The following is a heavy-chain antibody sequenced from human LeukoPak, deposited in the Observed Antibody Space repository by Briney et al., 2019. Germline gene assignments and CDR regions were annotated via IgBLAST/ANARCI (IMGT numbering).Heavy chain of an antibody. D-gene: IGHD2-2*01. V-gene: IGHV3-21*01. CDR3: ARDREDIVVVPAAMVD. CDR1: GFTFSSYS. Sequence: GGSLRLSRAASGFTFSSYSMNWVRQAPGKGLEWVSSISSSSSYIYYADSVKGRFTISRDNAKNSPYLQMNSLRAEDTAVYYCARDREDIVVVPAAMVDWGQGTLVTVSS. J-gene: IGHJ4*02. CDR2: ISSSSSYI.